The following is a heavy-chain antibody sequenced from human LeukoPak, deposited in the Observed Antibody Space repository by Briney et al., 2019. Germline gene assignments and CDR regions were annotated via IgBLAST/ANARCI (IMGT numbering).Heavy chain of an antibody. V-gene: IGHV4-34*01. D-gene: IGHD1/OR15-1a*01. J-gene: IGHJ5*02. CDR1: GGSFSGYY. CDR2: INHSGST. Sequence: SETLSLTCAVYGGSFSGYYWSWIRQPPGKGLEWIGEINHSGSTNYNPSLKSRVTISVDTSKNQFSLKLSSVTAADTAVYYCARGLRREHHRGVPRLNWFDPWGQGTLVTVSS. CDR3: ARGLRREHHRGVPRLNWFDP.